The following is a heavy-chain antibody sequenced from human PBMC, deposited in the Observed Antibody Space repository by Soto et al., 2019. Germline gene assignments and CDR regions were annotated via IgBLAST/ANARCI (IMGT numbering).Heavy chain of an antibody. Sequence: GASVKVSFKASGYTFDNYYIHWVRQAPGQGLEWLGLINPRGRATRSAQMFQDRVTMTWDTSTSTVFMDLGRLTPEDTAVYYCARDAGSKGGKDGFDPWGQGTLVTVSS. CDR1: GYTFDNYY. CDR2: INPRGRAT. D-gene: IGHD2-15*01. CDR3: ARDAGSKGGKDGFDP. J-gene: IGHJ5*02. V-gene: IGHV1-46*02.